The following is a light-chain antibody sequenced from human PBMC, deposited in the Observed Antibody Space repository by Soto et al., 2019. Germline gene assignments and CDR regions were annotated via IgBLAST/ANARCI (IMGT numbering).Light chain of an antibody. J-gene: IGKJ5*01. CDR1: QDISNY. V-gene: IGKV1-33*01. CDR3: QQYNNIAMS. CDR2: RAS. Sequence: DIQMTQSPSSLSASLGDSVTITCQASQDISNYLNWYQQKPGKAPKLLISRASNLEGGVPSRFSGGGSATHFTFTINSLQPEDFATYYCQQYNNIAMSFGQGTRLEIK.